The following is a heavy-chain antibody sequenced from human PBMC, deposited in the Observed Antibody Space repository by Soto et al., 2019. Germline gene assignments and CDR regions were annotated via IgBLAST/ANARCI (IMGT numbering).Heavy chain of an antibody. D-gene: IGHD2-2*01. CDR2: INYSGTT. CDR3: AKLSCTSSTCYFPGWFDP. Sequence: SETLSLTCSVSGGSFSSDSFIWSWVRQFPGKGLEWIGYINYSGTTYYNPSLRSRITMSVDTSKNQFSLQLKSMTAADTAVYYCAKLSCTSSTCYFPGWFDPWGQGTLVTVSS. V-gene: IGHV4-31*03. CDR1: GGSFSSDSFI. J-gene: IGHJ5*02.